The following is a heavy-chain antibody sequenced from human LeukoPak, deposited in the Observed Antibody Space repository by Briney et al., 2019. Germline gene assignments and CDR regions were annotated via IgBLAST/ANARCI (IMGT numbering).Heavy chain of an antibody. CDR3: ARGSIVVGASVY. Sequence: ASVKVSCKASGYTFTSYDINWVRQATGQGLEWMGWMNPNSGNTGYAQKFQGRVTMTRNTSISTAYMELSSLRSEDTAVYYCARGSIVVGASVYWGQGTLVTVSS. CDR2: MNPNSGNT. D-gene: IGHD3-22*01. J-gene: IGHJ4*02. V-gene: IGHV1-8*01. CDR1: GYTFTSYD.